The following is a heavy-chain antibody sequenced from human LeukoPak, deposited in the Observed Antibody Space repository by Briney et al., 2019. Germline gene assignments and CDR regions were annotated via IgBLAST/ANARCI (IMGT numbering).Heavy chain of an antibody. CDR3: RGRPAAIRGYYYYYYMDV. D-gene: IGHD2-2*02. CDR2: IYYSGST. Sequence: SETLSLTCTVSGGSISSYYWSWIRQPPGKGLEWIGYIYYSGSTNYNPSLKSRVTISVDTSKNQFSLKLSSVTAADTAVYYCRGRPAAIRGYYYYYYMDVWGKGTTVTVSS. CDR1: GGSISSYY. V-gene: IGHV4-59*12. J-gene: IGHJ6*03.